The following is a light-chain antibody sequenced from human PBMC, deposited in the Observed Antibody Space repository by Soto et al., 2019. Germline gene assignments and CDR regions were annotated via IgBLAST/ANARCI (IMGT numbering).Light chain of an antibody. CDR1: QSVSSSS. Sequence: EIELTQSPGTLSLSPGERATLSCRASQSVSSSSLVWYQQKPGQAPRLLIYGASSRATGIPDRFSGSGSGTDFRLSISRLEPEDRAVYYCHHHGSSSHTFGQGTKLEIK. J-gene: IGKJ2*01. CDR3: HHHGSSSHT. V-gene: IGKV3-20*01. CDR2: GAS.